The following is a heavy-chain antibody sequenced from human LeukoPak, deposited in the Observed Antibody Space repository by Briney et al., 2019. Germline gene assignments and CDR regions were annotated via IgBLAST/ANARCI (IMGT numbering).Heavy chain of an antibody. CDR1: GFDFSSYA. Sequence: GGSLRLSCVASGFDFSSYAMTWVRQAPGRGLEWVSTIGAYAARTYYADSVKGRFTTSRDNAKNSLYLQMNSLRAEDTAVYYCARAGGYYYDSSGYYIDYWGQGTLVTVSS. J-gene: IGHJ4*02. V-gene: IGHV3-23*01. CDR2: IGAYAART. CDR3: ARAGGYYYDSSGYYIDY. D-gene: IGHD3-22*01.